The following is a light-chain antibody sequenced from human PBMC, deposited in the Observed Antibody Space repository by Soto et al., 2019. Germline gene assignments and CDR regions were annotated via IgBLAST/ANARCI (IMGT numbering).Light chain of an antibody. CDR2: RAS. CDR3: QHYNGYRWT. Sequence: DIQLTQSPSFLSASVGDRVTITCRASQDIGTWLAWYQQKPEKAPKVLIYRASHLESGVPSRFSGSGSGTEFTLTISSLRPDDFATYYCQHYNGYRWTFGQGTKVDIK. CDR1: QDIGTW. V-gene: IGKV1-5*03. J-gene: IGKJ1*01.